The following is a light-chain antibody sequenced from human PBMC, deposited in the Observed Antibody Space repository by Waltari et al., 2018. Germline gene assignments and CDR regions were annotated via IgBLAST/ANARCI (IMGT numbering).Light chain of an antibody. CDR2: GTS. V-gene: IGKV3-20*01. CDR1: HIVTSIS. J-gene: IGKJ4*01. CDR3: QQYDGEVVT. Sequence: IVLTHSPSTLSWDAAESATLPCRASHIVTSISLTWYQQKLGQAPRLLIYGTSSRATGIPDRFSGSGSGTDFTLTISRLEPEDVAVYYCQQYDGEVVTFGGGTKVEI.